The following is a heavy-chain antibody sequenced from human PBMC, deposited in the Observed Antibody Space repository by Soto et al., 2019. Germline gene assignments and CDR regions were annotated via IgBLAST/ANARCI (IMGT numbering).Heavy chain of an antibody. J-gene: IGHJ6*02. CDR2: IWSDASKK. D-gene: IGHD1-26*01. Sequence: QVQLVESGGGVVQPGRSLRLSCAASGFTFSHYGIHWVRQAPGKGLEWMAVIWSDASKKYYADSVKGRFTVSRDNSKNMVYLEMNSPRAEDTAVYYCASWGIVENGGCTDVWGQGTTVTVSS. CDR1: GFTFSHYG. V-gene: IGHV3-33*01. CDR3: ASWGIVENGGCTDV.